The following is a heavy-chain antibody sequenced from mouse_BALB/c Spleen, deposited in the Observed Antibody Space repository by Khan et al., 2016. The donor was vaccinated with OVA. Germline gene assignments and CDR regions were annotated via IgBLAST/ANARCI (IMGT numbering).Heavy chain of an antibody. J-gene: IGHJ3*01. CDR3: ARHNYGPFAY. V-gene: IGHV5-6*01. D-gene: IGHD1-1*01. CDR2: ISTSGDYI. Sequence: EVELVESGGDLVKPGGSLKLSCAASGFTFSTYAMSWVRQTPDKRLEWVATISTSGDYIYYPDSVKGRFTISRDNVKNTLYLQMISLRSEDTAMYYCARHNYGPFAYWGQGTLVTVSA. CDR1: GFTFSTYA.